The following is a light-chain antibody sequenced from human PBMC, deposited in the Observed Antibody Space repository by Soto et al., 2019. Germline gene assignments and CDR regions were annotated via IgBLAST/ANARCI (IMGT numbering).Light chain of an antibody. CDR3: QVWYSRSDLLV. V-gene: IGLV3-21*04. Sequence: SYELTQPPSVSVAPGKTARITCGGNNIGSKSVHWYQQKPGQAPVLVIYYDSDRPSGIPERCSGSNSGNTATLTISRVEAWDEADYYCQVWYSRSDLLVVGTGTKLTVL. CDR1: NIGSKS. CDR2: YDS. J-gene: IGLJ1*01.